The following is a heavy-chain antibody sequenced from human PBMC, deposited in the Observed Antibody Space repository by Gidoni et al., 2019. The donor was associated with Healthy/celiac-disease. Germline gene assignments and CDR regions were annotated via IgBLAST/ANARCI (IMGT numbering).Heavy chain of an antibody. D-gene: IGHD3-10*01. Sequence: EVQLLESGGGLVQPGGSLRLSCAASGFTFRSYAMSWVRQAPGKGLEWVSAISGSGGSTYYADSVKGRFTISRDNSKNTLYLQMNSLRAEDTAVYYCAKDLVVREHYYYYMDVWGKGTTVTVSS. CDR1: GFTFRSYA. V-gene: IGHV3-23*01. CDR2: ISGSGGST. CDR3: AKDLVVREHYYYYMDV. J-gene: IGHJ6*03.